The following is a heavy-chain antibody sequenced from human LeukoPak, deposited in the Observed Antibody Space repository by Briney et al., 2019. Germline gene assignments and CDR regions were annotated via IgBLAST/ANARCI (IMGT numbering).Heavy chain of an antibody. J-gene: IGHJ4*02. CDR1: ADDFTNHW. D-gene: IGHD3-16*02. V-gene: IGHV5-51*01. Sequence: GESLKISCQASADDFTNHWIGWVRQMPGKGLEWMGLIYSGDSNTMYSPSFQGRVTMSVDKSTSTAYLQWNSLKASDTAMYYCARHYRLSKGGFDSWGQGTLVAVSS. CDR3: ARHYRLSKGGFDS. CDR2: IYSGDSNT.